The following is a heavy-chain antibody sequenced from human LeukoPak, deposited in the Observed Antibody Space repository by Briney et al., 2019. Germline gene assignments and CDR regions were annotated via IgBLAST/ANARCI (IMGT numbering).Heavy chain of an antibody. J-gene: IGHJ4*02. CDR2: INHSGST. CDR3: ARGAGRYSSGWYWGY. D-gene: IGHD6-19*01. Sequence: PSETLSLTCAVYGGSFSGYYWSWIRQPPGKGLEWIGEINHSGSTNYNPSLKSRVTISVDTSKNQFSLKLSSMTAADTAVYYCARGAGRYSSGWYWGYWGQGTLVTVSS. V-gene: IGHV4-34*01. CDR1: GGSFSGYY.